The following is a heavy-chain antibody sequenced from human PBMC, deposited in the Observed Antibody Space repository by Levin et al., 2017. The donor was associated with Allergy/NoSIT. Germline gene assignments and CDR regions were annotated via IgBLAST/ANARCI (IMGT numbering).Heavy chain of an antibody. CDR3: ARISHVTVTTGGDYMDV. CDR2: IYPGDSDT. V-gene: IGHV5-51*01. Sequence: GGSLRLSCKGSGYSFTSYWIGWVRQMPGKGLEWMGIIYPGDSDTRYSPSFQGQVTISADKSISTAYLQWSSLKASDTAMYYCARISHVTVTTGGDYMDVWGKGTTVTVSS. CDR1: GYSFTSYW. D-gene: IGHD4-17*01. J-gene: IGHJ6*03.